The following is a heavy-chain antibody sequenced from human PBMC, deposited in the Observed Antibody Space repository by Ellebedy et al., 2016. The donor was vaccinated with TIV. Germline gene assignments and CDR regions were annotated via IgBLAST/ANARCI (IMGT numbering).Heavy chain of an antibody. CDR1: RGTAYA. V-gene: IGHV1-69*13. CDR2: IIPVFRTP. Sequence: SVKVSXXAPRGTAYAFSWVRQAPGQGLEWMGGIIPVFRTPNYVQKFQGRVTITADESTTTVYMELGSLTSEDTAVYYCATSKRYDYYYYMDVWGGGTTVTVSS. CDR3: ATSKRYDYYYYMDV. J-gene: IGHJ6*03.